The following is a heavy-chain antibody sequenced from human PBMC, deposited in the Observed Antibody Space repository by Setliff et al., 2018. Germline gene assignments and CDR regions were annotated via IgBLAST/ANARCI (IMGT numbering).Heavy chain of an antibody. CDR2: ISSGGETI. Sequence: GGSLRLSCVGSGFRFSDHCMTWVRQAPGKGLEWLSDISSGGETISYTDSVKGRFTTSRDNAKNSLYLQMSSLRAEDTAVYYCARRLRGSAWYVRLGEDYWGQGVLVTVSS. CDR3: ARRLRGSAWYVRLGEDY. D-gene: IGHD2-21*02. J-gene: IGHJ4*02. CDR1: GFRFSDHC. V-gene: IGHV3-11*01.